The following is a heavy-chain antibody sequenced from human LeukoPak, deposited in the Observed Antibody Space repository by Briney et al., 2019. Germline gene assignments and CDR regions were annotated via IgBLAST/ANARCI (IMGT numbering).Heavy chain of an antibody. V-gene: IGHV3-30-3*01. D-gene: IGHD3-10*01. CDR1: GFTFSRYA. CDR2: ISYDGSNE. J-gene: IGHJ4*02. Sequence: GGSLRLSCAASGFTFSRYAMHWVRQAPSKGLEWVAVISYDGSNEYYAESVKGRFTISRDSSENTLYLEMNSLRVEDTAVYYCARVGYYSSGPFSYFDYWGQGTLVTVSS. CDR3: ARVGYYSSGPFSYFDY.